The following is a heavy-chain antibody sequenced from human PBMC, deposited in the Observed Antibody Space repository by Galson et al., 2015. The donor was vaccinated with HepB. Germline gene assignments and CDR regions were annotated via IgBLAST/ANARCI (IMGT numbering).Heavy chain of an antibody. D-gene: IGHD6-13*01. J-gene: IGHJ4*02. Sequence: SLRLSCAASGFTFSSYPMHWVRQAPGKGLQWVALISYDGSSEYYADAVKGRFTISRDNSKNTLYLQMNSLRAEDTAIYYCARSGYGSSWHFDYWGQGTLVTVSS. V-gene: IGHV3-30-3*01. CDR2: ISYDGSSE. CDR3: ARSGYGSSWHFDY. CDR1: GFTFSSYP.